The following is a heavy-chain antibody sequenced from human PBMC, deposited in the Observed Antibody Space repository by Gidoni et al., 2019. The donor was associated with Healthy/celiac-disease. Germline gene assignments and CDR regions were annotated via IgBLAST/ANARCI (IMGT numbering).Heavy chain of an antibody. CDR3: ATLGYCSGGSCPDAFDI. J-gene: IGHJ3*02. D-gene: IGHD2-15*01. CDR1: GGTFSSYA. V-gene: IGHV1-69*01. Sequence: QVQLVQSGAEVKKPGSSVKVSCKASGGTFSSYAISWVRQAPGQGLEWMGGIIPIFGTANYAQKFQGRVTITADESTSTAYMELSSLRSEDTAVYYCATLGYCSGGSCPDAFDIWGQGTMVTVSS. CDR2: IIPIFGTA.